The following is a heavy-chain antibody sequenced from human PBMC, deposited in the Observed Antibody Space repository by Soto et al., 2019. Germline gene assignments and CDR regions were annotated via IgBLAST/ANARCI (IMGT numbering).Heavy chain of an antibody. CDR2: ISGSGTTT. Sequence: GQSLRLSCAASGFPFSSKSVNWVRQAPGKGLEWVSYISGSGTTTRYADSVKGRFTLSRDNAKNSLFLDMNSLTDEDTAVYYCARDLNWAFDHWGRGTLVTVSS. V-gene: IGHV3-48*02. CDR1: GFPFSSKS. D-gene: IGHD1-1*01. CDR3: ARDLNWAFDH. J-gene: IGHJ5*02.